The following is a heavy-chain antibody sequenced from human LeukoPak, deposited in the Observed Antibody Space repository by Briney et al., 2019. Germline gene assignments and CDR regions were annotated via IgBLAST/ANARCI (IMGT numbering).Heavy chain of an antibody. Sequence: GGSLRLSCTASGFTFSSYAMSWVRQAPGKGLEWVSAISGSGGTTYYADSVKGRFTISRDNSKNTLYLQMNSLRAEDTAVYYCAKGAHYYDSSGYFLSFDYWGQGTLVTVSS. D-gene: IGHD3-22*01. CDR2: ISGSGGTT. CDR1: GFTFSSYA. V-gene: IGHV3-23*01. CDR3: AKGAHYYDSSGYFLSFDY. J-gene: IGHJ4*02.